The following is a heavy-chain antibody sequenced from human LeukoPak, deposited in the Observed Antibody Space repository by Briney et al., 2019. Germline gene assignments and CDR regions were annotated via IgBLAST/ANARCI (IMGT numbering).Heavy chain of an antibody. Sequence: SAKVSRKASGGTFSSYAISWVRQAPGQGLEWMGRIIPIFGTANYAQKFQGRVTITTDESTSTAYMELSSLRSEDTAVYYCARDGDYSLGGLDYWGQGTLVTVSS. V-gene: IGHV1-69*05. CDR1: GGTFSSYA. CDR2: IIPIFGTA. D-gene: IGHD4-17*01. J-gene: IGHJ4*02. CDR3: ARDGDYSLGGLDY.